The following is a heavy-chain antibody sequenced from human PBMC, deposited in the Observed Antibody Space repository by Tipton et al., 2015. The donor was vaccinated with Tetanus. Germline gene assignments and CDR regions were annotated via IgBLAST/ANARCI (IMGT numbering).Heavy chain of an antibody. Sequence: SLRLSCEASGFTFGNYWMHWVRQAPGKGLMWVSRISADGTSMSYADSVKGRFTISRNNANNTGYLQMINLRVEDTALYYCARGTSSGSQYWYFDLWGRGTLVTVSS. CDR2: ISADGTSM. D-gene: IGHD1-26*01. CDR3: ARGTSSGSQYWYFDL. CDR1: GFTFGNYW. V-gene: IGHV3-74*01. J-gene: IGHJ2*01.